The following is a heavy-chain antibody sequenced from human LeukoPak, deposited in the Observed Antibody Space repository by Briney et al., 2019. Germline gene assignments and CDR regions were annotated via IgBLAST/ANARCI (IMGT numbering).Heavy chain of an antibody. CDR2: ISYDGSNK. J-gene: IGHJ6*02. D-gene: IGHD4-17*01. CDR3: ARDRAENYGDRDYYYYGMDV. V-gene: IGHV3-30-3*01. CDR1: GFTFSSYA. Sequence: GGSLRLSCAASGFTFSSYAMHWVRQAPGKGLEWVAVISYDGSNKYYADSVKGRFTISRDNSKNTLYLQMNSLRAEDTAVYYCARDRAENYGDRDYYYYGMDVWGQGTTVTVSS.